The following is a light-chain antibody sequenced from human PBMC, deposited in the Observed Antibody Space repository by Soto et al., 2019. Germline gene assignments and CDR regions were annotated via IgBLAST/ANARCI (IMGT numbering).Light chain of an antibody. V-gene: IGKV3-11*01. CDR1: QSVSSY. CDR2: DTS. CDR3: QQRLSWPYT. J-gene: IGKJ2*01. Sequence: EIVLTQSLATLPLSPGERATLSFRDSQSVSSYLAWYQQKPSQPPRLLIDDTSNRDTGSPATLSGSGSETDFTLTNSRLEPEDFAVYYCQQRLSWPYTFGQGTKLEIK.